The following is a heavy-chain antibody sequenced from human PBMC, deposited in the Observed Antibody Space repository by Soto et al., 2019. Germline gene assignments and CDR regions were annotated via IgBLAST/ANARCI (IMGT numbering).Heavy chain of an antibody. CDR2: MNPNSGNT. CDR3: ARAGVNYYYYYYMDV. D-gene: IGHD3-10*01. V-gene: IGHV1-8*01. Sequence: GASVKVSCKASGYTFTSYDINWVRQATGQGLEWMGWMNPNSGNTGYAQKFQGRVTMTRNTSISTAYMELSSLRSEDTAVYYCARAGVNYYYYYYMDVWGKGTTVTVSS. J-gene: IGHJ6*03. CDR1: GYTFTSYD.